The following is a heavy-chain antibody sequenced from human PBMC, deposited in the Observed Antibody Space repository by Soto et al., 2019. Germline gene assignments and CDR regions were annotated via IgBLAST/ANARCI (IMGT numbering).Heavy chain of an antibody. CDR3: AKGGGSTWYDY. CDR2: ISSNNGGT. Sequence: GGSLRLSCAASGFTFNNYAMSWVRQAPGKGLEWVSGISSNNGGTYYTDSVKGRFTISRDNSKNTLYLQMNSLRAEDTALYYCAKGGGSTWYDYWGQGTLVTVSS. J-gene: IGHJ4*02. V-gene: IGHV3-23*01. CDR1: GFTFNNYA. D-gene: IGHD6-13*01.